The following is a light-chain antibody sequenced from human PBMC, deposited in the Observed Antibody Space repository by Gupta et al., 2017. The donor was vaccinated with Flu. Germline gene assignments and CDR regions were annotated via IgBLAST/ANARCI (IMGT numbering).Light chain of an antibody. CDR3: QQYSSYLYT. J-gene: IGKJ2*01. CDR2: KAS. CDR1: QSISSW. Sequence: DIQMTQSPSTLSASVGDRVTITCRASQSISSWLAWYQQKPGKAPKLLIYKASSLESGVPSRFSGRGSGTEFTLAISSLQPDDFATYYCQQYSSYLYTFGQGTKLEIK. V-gene: IGKV1-5*03.